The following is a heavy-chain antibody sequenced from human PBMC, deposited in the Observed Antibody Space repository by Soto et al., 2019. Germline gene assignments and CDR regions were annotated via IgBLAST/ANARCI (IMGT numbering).Heavy chain of an antibody. D-gene: IGHD2-21*02. CDR2: MYNTGST. V-gene: IGHV4-59*01. Sequence: SETLSLTCTVSGGSISSYYWSWIRLPPGKGLEWIGYMYNTGSTVYNPSFKSRVTISVDTSKNQFSLKLNSVTAADTAVYYCARDLWGYCGTDCYPLDVWGQGTTVTVSS. J-gene: IGHJ6*02. CDR1: GGSISSYY. CDR3: ARDLWGYCGTDCYPLDV.